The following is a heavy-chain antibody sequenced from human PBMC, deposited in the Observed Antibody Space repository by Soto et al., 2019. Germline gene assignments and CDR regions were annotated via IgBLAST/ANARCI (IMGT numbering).Heavy chain of an antibody. V-gene: IGHV4-59*01. D-gene: IGHD3-10*01. Sequence: SETLSLTCTVSGGSMSSYYWSWIRQPPGKGLEWIGYIYYSGSTNYNPSLKSRVTMSVDTPKNQFSLKLSSVAAADTAVYYCARRGYGPGFPYYYGMDVWGQGTTVTVSS. CDR1: GGSMSSYY. CDR3: ARRGYGPGFPYYYGMDV. J-gene: IGHJ6*02. CDR2: IYYSGST.